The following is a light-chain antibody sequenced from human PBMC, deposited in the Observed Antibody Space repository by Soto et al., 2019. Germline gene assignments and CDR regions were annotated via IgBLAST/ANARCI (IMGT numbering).Light chain of an antibody. CDR3: CSYAGFKV. CDR1: SSDVGSYNL. Sequence: QSALTQPASVSGSPGQSITISCTGTSSDVGSYNLVSWYQQHPGKAPKLMIYEGSKRPSGVSNRFSGSKSGNTASLTISGLQAEDEADYYCCSYAGFKVFGTGTQVTVL. J-gene: IGLJ1*01. CDR2: EGS. V-gene: IGLV2-23*01.